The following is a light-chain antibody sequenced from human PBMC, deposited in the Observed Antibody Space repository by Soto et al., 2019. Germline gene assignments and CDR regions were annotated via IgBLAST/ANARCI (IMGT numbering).Light chain of an antibody. CDR1: QSISSSY. V-gene: IGKV3-20*01. Sequence: EIVLTQSPGTLSLSPGERATLSCRASQSISSSYLAWYQQKPGQAPRLLIYAASRKATGVPDRFSGSGSGTDFTLTISRLEPADFAVYYCQHYDLLYTFGQGTKLDIK. CDR3: QHYDLLYT. CDR2: AAS. J-gene: IGKJ2*01.